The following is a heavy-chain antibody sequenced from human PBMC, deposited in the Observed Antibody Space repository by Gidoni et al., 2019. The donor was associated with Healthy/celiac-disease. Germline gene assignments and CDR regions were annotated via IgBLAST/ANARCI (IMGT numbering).Heavy chain of an antibody. V-gene: IGHV3-30*18. CDR1: GFTFSRYG. D-gene: IGHD3-22*01. Sequence: QVQLVESGGGVVQPGRSLRLSCAASGFTFSRYGMHWVRQAPGKGLEWVAVISYDGSNKYYADSVKGRFTISRDNSKNTLYLQMNSLRAEDTAVDYCAKDVSYDSSGYLDYWGQGTLVTVSS. CDR3: AKDVSYDSSGYLDY. CDR2: ISYDGSNK. J-gene: IGHJ4*02.